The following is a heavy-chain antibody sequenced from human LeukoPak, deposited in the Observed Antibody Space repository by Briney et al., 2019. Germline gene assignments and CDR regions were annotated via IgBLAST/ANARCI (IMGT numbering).Heavy chain of an antibody. CDR3: ATSTYHDSSGYYYFDY. CDR1: GGSISSYY. Sequence: PSETLSLTCTVSGGSISSYYWSWIRQPPGKGLEWLGYVYFTGSTNYNPSLKSRVTISLDTSKNQFSLKLSSVTAADTAVYYCATSTYHDSSGYYYFDYWGQGTLVTVSS. CDR2: VYFTGST. D-gene: IGHD3-22*01. V-gene: IGHV4-59*08. J-gene: IGHJ4*02.